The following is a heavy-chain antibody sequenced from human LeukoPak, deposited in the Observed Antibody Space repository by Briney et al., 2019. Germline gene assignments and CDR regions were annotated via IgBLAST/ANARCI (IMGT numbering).Heavy chain of an antibody. D-gene: IGHD6-13*01. CDR3: AREEGAPIAAAND. CDR1: GYTFTTYY. J-gene: IGHJ3*01. CDR2: INAYNGNT. V-gene: IGHV1-18*01. Sequence: ASVTVSCKPSGYTFTTYYISWVRQAPGQGLEWMGWINAYNGNTNYAQKCQGRVTMTTDTSTSTAYMELRSLRSDDTAVYYCAREEGAPIAAANDWGLGTVVTVSS.